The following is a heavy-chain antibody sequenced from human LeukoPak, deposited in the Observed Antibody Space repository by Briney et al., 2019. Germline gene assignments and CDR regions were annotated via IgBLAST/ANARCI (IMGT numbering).Heavy chain of an antibody. CDR1: GYTLTELS. CDR3: ARDSSPEAINFDY. V-gene: IGHV1-18*01. D-gene: IGHD5-24*01. J-gene: IGHJ4*02. CDR2: ISAYNGNT. Sequence: GASVKVSCKVSGYTLTELSMHWVRQAPGQGLEWMGWISAYNGNTNYAQKLQGRVTMTTDTSTSTAYMELRSLRSDDTAVYYCARDSSPEAINFDYWGQGTLVTVSS.